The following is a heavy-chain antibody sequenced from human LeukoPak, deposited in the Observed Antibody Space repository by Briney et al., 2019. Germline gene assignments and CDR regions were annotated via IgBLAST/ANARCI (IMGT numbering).Heavy chain of an antibody. CDR3: ASYRDSSGYNPVVLDY. J-gene: IGHJ4*02. CDR2: ISYDGTNK. V-gene: IGHV3-30*03. Sequence: PGGSLRLSCAASGFTFSSYWMSWVRQAPGKGLEWVAVISYDGTNKYYADSVKGRFTISRGNSKNTLYLQMNSLRAEDTAVYYCASYRDSSGYNPVVLDYWGQGTLVTVSS. CDR1: GFTFSSYW. D-gene: IGHD3-22*01.